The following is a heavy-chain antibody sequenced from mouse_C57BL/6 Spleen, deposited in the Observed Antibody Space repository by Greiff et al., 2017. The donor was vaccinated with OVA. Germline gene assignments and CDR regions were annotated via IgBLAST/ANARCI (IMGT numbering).Heavy chain of an antibody. Sequence: QVQLQQPGAELVKPGASVKMSCKASGYTFTSYWITWVKQRPGQGLEWIGDIYPGSGSTNYNEKFKSKATLTVDTSSSTAYMQLSSLTSEDSAVYYWARSERGDSSGEEVYFDYWGQGTTLTVSS. D-gene: IGHD3-2*02. J-gene: IGHJ2*01. CDR1: GYTFTSYW. CDR3: ARSERGDSSGEEVYFDY. CDR2: IYPGSGST. V-gene: IGHV1-55*01.